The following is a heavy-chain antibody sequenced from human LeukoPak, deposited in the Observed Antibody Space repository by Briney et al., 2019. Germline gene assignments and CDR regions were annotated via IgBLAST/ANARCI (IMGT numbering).Heavy chain of an antibody. J-gene: IGHJ6*03. D-gene: IGHD5-12*01. V-gene: IGHV3-21*04. Sequence: PGGSLRLSCAASGFTFSSYEMNWVRQAPGKGLERVSSISSSSSYIYYADSVMGRFTISRDNSKNTLYLQMNSLRAEDTAVYYCAKSHRGYAPRRTYYYYMDVWGKGTTVTVSS. CDR1: GFTFSSYE. CDR2: ISSSSSYI. CDR3: AKSHRGYAPRRTYYYYMDV.